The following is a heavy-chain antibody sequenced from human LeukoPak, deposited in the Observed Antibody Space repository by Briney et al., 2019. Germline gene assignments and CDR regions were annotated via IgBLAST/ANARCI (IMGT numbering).Heavy chain of an antibody. CDR3: ARGIYDSSDFEYFQD. D-gene: IGHD3-22*01. CDR2: INPNSGGT. J-gene: IGHJ1*01. Sequence: ASVKVSCKTSGYTFSTHWMHWVRQAPGQGLEWMGRINPNSGGTDYAQKFQGRVTMTRDTSISTAYMELSRLRSDDTAVYYCARGIYDSSDFEYFQDWGQGTLVTVSS. V-gene: IGHV1-2*02. CDR1: GYTFSTHW.